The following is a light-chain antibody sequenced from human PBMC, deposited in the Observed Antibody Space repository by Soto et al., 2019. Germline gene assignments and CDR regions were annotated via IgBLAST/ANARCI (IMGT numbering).Light chain of an antibody. Sequence: SYELTQPPSVSVSPGQTASITCSGDKLEDKYACWYQQKPGQSPVLVIYQDSKRPSGIPERFSGYNSGNTATLPICGTQGMDEGDYYCQAWDSSTVVFGGGTKLTVL. CDR1: KLEDKY. V-gene: IGLV3-1*01. CDR2: QDS. J-gene: IGLJ2*01. CDR3: QAWDSSTVV.